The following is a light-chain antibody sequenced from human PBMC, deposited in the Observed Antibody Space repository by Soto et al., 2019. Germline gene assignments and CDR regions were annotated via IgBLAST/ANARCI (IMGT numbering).Light chain of an antibody. V-gene: IGKV3-11*01. CDR1: QTLSPNY. J-gene: IGKJ1*01. Sequence: VVKMMPATLSLTPREIAPLSCRVSQTLSPNYLAWCQQKPGHAPRLLIYGASTRATGIPARFSGSGSGTEFTLTISSLEPEDFAVYYCQQRSNWPRTFGQGTKVDIK. CDR3: QQRSNWPRT. CDR2: GAS.